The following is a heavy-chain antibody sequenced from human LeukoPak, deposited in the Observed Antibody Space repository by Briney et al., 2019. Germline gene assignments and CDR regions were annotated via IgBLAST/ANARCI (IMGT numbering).Heavy chain of an antibody. J-gene: IGHJ5*02. CDR1: GFPFISHG. CDR3: ARASPTTNKGAYGWFDP. V-gene: IGHV3-30*02. CDR2: IRYDGSNK. Sequence: GGSLRLSCAASGFPFISHGMHWLRSGQGEGLDLVAFIRYDGSNKHYADSVKGRFTISRDNSKNTLYLQMNSLRAEDTAVYYCARASPTTNKGAYGWFDPWGQGTLVTVSS. D-gene: IGHD3-16*01.